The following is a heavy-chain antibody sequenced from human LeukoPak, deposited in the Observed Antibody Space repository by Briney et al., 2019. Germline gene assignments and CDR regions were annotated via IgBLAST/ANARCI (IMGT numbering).Heavy chain of an antibody. CDR1: GGTFSSYA. Sequence: SVKVSCKASGGTFSSYAISWVRQAPGQGLEWMGGIIPIFGTANYAQKFQGRVTITADESTITAYMELSSLRSEDTAVYYCARDIDVLSAFDIWGQGTMVTVSS. V-gene: IGHV1-69*01. J-gene: IGHJ3*02. CDR2: IIPIFGTA. D-gene: IGHD2-15*01. CDR3: ARDIDVLSAFDI.